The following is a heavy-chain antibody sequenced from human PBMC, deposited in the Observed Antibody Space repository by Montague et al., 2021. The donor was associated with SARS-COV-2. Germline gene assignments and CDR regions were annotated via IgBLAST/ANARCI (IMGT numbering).Heavy chain of an antibody. CDR2: TYYGSTCYT. Sequence: CAISGDSVSRYHGAWNWIRESPSRGLEWLGRTYYGSTCYTDNEFFVRVRITINPHTSKNQFSLHLNSVTPEDTAVYYCARGGFSSSCWIIDYWGQGTLVTVSS. CDR3: ARGGFSSSCWIIDY. J-gene: IGHJ4*02. D-gene: IGHD6-13*01. CDR1: GDSVSRYHGA. V-gene: IGHV6-1*01.